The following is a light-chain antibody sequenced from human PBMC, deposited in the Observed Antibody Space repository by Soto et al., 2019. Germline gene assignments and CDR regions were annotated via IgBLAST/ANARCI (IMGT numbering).Light chain of an antibody. J-gene: IGKJ4*02. CDR3: QQYHSWPA. CDR1: QSVFSS. V-gene: IGKV3-15*01. CDR2: GAA. Sequence: EIVMTQSPATLSVSLGERVTLSCRASQSVFSSLDWYQQKPGQAPRLRIYGAATRPIGIPARFSGSGSGTEFTRTISSLQSEDFEVYYCQQYHSWPAFGRGTRVEIK.